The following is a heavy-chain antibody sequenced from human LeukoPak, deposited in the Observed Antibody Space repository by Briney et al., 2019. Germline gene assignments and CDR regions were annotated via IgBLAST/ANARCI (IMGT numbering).Heavy chain of an antibody. CDR3: AKTPGYCSGGSCYFHHFDY. CDR1: GFTFNNFG. Sequence: GGSLRLSCAASGFTFNNFGMSWVRQAPGKGLEWVSLISESGSNTNYADSVKGRFTISRDNSKNTLILQMNSLRAEDTAVYFCAKTPGYCSGGSCYFHHFDYWGQGTLVTVSS. D-gene: IGHD2-15*01. V-gene: IGHV3-23*01. CDR2: ISESGSNT. J-gene: IGHJ4*02.